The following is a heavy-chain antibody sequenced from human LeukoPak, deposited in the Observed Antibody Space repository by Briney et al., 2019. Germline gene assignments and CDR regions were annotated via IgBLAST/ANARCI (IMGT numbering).Heavy chain of an antibody. Sequence: GGSLRLSCAASGFTFSSYAMGWVRQAPGKGLEWVSAISGSAGSTYYADSVKGRFTISRDNAKNSLYLQMNSLRAEDTAVYYCGRVSESLVNGGVSWSFDNWGQGTLVTVSS. CDR3: GRVSESLVNGGVSWSFDN. CDR1: GFTFSSYA. V-gene: IGHV3-23*01. CDR2: ISGSAGST. D-gene: IGHD2-15*01. J-gene: IGHJ4*02.